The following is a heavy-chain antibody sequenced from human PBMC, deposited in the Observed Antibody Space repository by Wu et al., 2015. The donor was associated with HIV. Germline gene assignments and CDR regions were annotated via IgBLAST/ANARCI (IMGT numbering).Heavy chain of an antibody. D-gene: IGHD4-23*01. CDR1: GDTFRNYG. J-gene: IGHJ5*02. CDR3: ARGLTTPGNFRENWFDP. Sequence: QVQLMQSGAEVKKPGSSVKVSCKASGDTFRNYGLNWVRQAPGQGLEWMGGIIPMFDTPTYAQKFLGRVTITTDKSTSTVFIELNSLTSEDTALYYCARGLTTPGNFRENWFDPWGQGTLVIVSS. CDR2: IIPMFDTP. V-gene: IGHV1-69*05.